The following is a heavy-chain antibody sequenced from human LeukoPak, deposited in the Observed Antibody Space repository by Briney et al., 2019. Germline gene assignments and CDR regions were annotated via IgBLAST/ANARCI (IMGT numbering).Heavy chain of an antibody. CDR1: GFTFSSYW. J-gene: IGHJ4*02. CDR3: ASGGLYYDNSGYSL. D-gene: IGHD3-22*01. Sequence: GGSLRLSCAASGFTFSSYWMHWVRHAPGQGLVWVSRIKSDGSDTNYADSVKGRFTISRDNAKNTLYLQMNSLRAEDTAVYYCASGGLYYDNSGYSLWGQGTLVTVSS. V-gene: IGHV3-74*01. CDR2: IKSDGSDT.